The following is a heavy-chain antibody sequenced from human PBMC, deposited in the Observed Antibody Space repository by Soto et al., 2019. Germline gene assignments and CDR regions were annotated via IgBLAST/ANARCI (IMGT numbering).Heavy chain of an antibody. Sequence: GASVKVSCKASGYIFTSYYVHWVRQVPGQGLEWMGWINPNTGGTNYAQRFEGRVTMTRDTSISTAYMELSRLTSDDTAIYFCARVRPRREVDPWG. CDR3: ARVRPRREVDP. CDR2: INPNTGGT. V-gene: IGHV1-2*02. CDR1: GYIFTSYY. J-gene: IGHJ5*02. D-gene: IGHD1-26*01.